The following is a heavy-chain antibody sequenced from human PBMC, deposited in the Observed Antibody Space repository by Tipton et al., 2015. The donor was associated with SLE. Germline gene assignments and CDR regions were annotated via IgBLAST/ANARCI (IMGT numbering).Heavy chain of an antibody. Sequence: TLSLTCTVSGGSISSYYWSWIRQPPGKGLEWIGYIYYSGSTNYNPSLKSRVTISVDTSKNQFSLKLSSVNAADTAVYYCARRPYDFWSGYPSAYFHHWGQGTLVTVSS. J-gene: IGHJ1*01. CDR3: ARRPYDFWSGYPSAYFHH. V-gene: IGHV4-59*12. CDR1: GGSISSYY. D-gene: IGHD3-3*01. CDR2: IYYSGST.